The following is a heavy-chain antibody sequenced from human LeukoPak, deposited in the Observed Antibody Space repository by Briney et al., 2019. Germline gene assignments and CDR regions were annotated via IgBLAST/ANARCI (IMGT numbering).Heavy chain of an antibody. CDR2: INHSGST. V-gene: IGHV4-34*01. J-gene: IGHJ6*03. CDR1: GGSFSGYY. Sequence: SETLSLTCAVYGGSFSGYYWSWIRQPPGKGQEWIGEINHSGSTNYNPSLKSRVTISVDTSKNQFSLKLSSVTAADTAVYYCARVRPFTDYYYYYMDVWGKGTTVTVSS. CDR3: ARVRPFTDYYYYYMDV.